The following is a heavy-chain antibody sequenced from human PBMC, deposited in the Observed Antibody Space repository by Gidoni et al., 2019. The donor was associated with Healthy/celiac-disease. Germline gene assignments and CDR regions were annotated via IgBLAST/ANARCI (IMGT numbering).Heavy chain of an antibody. J-gene: IGHJ4*02. CDR3: ARVDSGSDRFDY. CDR1: GGPFSSYA. CDR2: ILPILGIA. V-gene: IGHV1-69*04. Sequence: QVQLVPSGAEVTTPASSLNVSCQASGGPFSSYAISWVRQAPGHGLEWMGRILPILGIANYEQKFKGRVKITADKSTSKAYMELSSLRSEDTAVYYWARVDSGSDRFDYWGQGTLVTVSS. D-gene: IGHD1-26*01.